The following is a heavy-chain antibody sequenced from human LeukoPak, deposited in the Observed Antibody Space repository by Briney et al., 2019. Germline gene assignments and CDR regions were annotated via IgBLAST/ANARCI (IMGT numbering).Heavy chain of an antibody. CDR1: GGTFSSYA. D-gene: IGHD5-24*01. CDR3: ARALDGYNYLDY. Sequence: SVKVSCKASGGTFSSYAISWVRQAPGQGLEWMGRIIPIFGIANYAQKFQGRVTITADKSTSTAYMELSSRRSEDAAVYYCARALDGYNYLDYWGQGTLVTVSS. V-gene: IGHV1-69*04. CDR2: IIPIFGIA. J-gene: IGHJ4*02.